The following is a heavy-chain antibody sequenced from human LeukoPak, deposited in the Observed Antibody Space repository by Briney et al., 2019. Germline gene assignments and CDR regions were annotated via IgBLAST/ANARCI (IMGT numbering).Heavy chain of an antibody. CDR3: ARGRGGNYAGSLDS. CDR2: INHSGAT. CDR1: GGSFSGYS. Sequence: SETLSLTCAVYGGSFSGYSWSWVRQPPGEGLEWIGEINHSGATNYNPSLKSRVTISVDTSKNQFSLKLRSVTAADTAVYCCARGRGGNYAGSLDSWGQGTLVTVSS. J-gene: IGHJ4*02. V-gene: IGHV4-34*01. D-gene: IGHD4-23*01.